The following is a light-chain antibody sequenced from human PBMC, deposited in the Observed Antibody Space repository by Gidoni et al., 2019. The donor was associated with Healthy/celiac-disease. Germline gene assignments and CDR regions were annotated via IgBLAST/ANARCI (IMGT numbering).Light chain of an antibody. V-gene: IGLV7-46*01. J-gene: IGLJ2*01. CDR2: DTS. CDR3: LLSYSGARVV. CDR1: TGAVTSGHY. Sequence: QAVVTQEPSLPFSPGGTVTLTCGSSTGAVTSGHYPYWFQQKPGQAPRTLIYDTSNKHSWTPARFSGSLLGGKAALTLSGAQPEDEAEYYCLLSYSGARVVFGGGTKLTVL.